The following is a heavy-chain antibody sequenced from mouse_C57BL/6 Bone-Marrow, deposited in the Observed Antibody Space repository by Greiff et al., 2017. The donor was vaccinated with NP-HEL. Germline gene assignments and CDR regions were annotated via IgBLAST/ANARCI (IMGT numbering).Heavy chain of an antibody. V-gene: IGHV1-81*01. D-gene: IGHD1-1*01. Sequence: QVQLQQSGAELARPGASVKLSCKASGYTFTSYGISWVKQRTGQGLEWIGEIYPRSGNTYYNEKFKGKATLTADKSSSTAYMELRSLTSEDTAVYFCARYGSSYNFDYWGQGTTLTVSS. CDR1: GYTFTSYG. J-gene: IGHJ2*01. CDR2: IYPRSGNT. CDR3: ARYGSSYNFDY.